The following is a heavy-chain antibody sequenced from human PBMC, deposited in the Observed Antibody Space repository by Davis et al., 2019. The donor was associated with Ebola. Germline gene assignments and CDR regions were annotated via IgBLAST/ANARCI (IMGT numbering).Heavy chain of an antibody. V-gene: IGHV3-21*01. CDR2: ISSSSSYI. J-gene: IGHJ3*02. CDR1: GFTFSSYS. Sequence: GESLKISCAASGFTFSSYSMNWVRQAPGKGLEWVSSISSSSSYIYYADSVKGRFTISRDNAKNSLYLQMNSLRAEDTAVYYCARSFNGWTYDAFDIWGQGTMVTVSS. CDR3: ARSFNGWTYDAFDI. D-gene: IGHD6-19*01.